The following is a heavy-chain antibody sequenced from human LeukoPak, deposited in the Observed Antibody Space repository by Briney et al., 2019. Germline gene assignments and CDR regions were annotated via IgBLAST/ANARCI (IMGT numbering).Heavy chain of an antibody. CDR3: AREGDYYGPGSHYGGAFDP. J-gene: IGHJ5*02. V-gene: IGHV4-4*02. Sequence: SETLSLTCTIFGGSVITTHWWNWVRQSPGKGLEWIGEIYHSGRANYNPSLESRVTISVDKSKNHLSLKLTSVTAADTAVYYCAREGDYYGPGSHYGGAFDPWGQGTLVIVSS. CDR1: GGSVITTHW. D-gene: IGHD3-10*01. CDR2: IYHSGRA.